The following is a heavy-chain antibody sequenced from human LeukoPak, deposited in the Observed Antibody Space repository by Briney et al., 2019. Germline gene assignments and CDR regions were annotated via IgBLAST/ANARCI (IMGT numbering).Heavy chain of an antibody. D-gene: IGHD6-13*01. CDR2: INHSGST. V-gene: IGHV4-39*07. Sequence: SETLSLTCTVSGGSISSSSYYWSWIRQPPGKGLEWIGEINHSGSTNYNPSLKSRVTISVDTSKNQFSLKLSSVTAADTAVYYCASYSSSWTPVGWFDPWGQGTLVTVSS. CDR1: GGSISSSSYY. CDR3: ASYSSSWTPVGWFDP. J-gene: IGHJ5*02.